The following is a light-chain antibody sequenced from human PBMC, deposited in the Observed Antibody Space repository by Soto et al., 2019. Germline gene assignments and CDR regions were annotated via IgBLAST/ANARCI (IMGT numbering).Light chain of an antibody. CDR1: QAISSY. J-gene: IGKJ5*01. Sequence: DVQLTQSPSFLSASVGDRVTITCRASQAISSYLAWYQQGPGRAPKLLIYAASTLQRGVPSRFSGSGSGTEFTLTISSLQPEDFATYYCQQLNSFPPFGQGTRLEIK. V-gene: IGKV1-9*01. CDR3: QQLNSFPP. CDR2: AAS.